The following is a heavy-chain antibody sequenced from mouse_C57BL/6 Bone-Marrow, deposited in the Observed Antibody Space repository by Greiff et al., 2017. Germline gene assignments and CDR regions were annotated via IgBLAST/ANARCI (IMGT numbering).Heavy chain of an antibody. Sequence: VQLQQPGAELVMPGASVKLSCKASGYTFTSYWMHWVKQRPGQGLEWIGEIDPSGSYTNYNQKFKGKSTLTVDKSSSTAYMQLSSLTSEDSAVYYYARDYSNPYALDYWGQGTSVTVSS. J-gene: IGHJ4*01. D-gene: IGHD2-5*01. V-gene: IGHV1-69*01. CDR1: GYTFTSYW. CDR2: IDPSGSYT. CDR3: ARDYSNPYALDY.